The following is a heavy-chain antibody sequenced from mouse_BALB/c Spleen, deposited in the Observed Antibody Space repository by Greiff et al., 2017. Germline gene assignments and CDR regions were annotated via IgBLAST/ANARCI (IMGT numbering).Heavy chain of an antibody. Sequence: LQQPGAELVKPGASVKMSCKASGYTFTSYNMHWVKQTPGQGLEWIGAIYPGNGDTSYNQKFKGKATLTADKSSSTAYMQLSSLTSEDSAVYYCASGWLLNRMDYWGQGTSVTVSS. V-gene: IGHV1-12*01. D-gene: IGHD2-3*01. J-gene: IGHJ4*01. CDR2: IYPGNGDT. CDR1: GYTFTSYN. CDR3: ASGWLLNRMDY.